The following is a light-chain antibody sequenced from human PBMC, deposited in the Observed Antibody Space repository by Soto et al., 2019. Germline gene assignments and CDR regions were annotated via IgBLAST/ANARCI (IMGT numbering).Light chain of an antibody. CDR3: QQYGTQGT. Sequence: EIVLTQSPGTLSLSPGERATISCRASQSVSSSYLAWYQQKPGQAPRLLIYGASSRATGIPDRFSGSGSGTDFTLTISRLEPEDFAVYYCQQYGTQGTFGQGTKVDIK. CDR2: GAS. J-gene: IGKJ1*01. V-gene: IGKV3-20*01. CDR1: QSVSSSY.